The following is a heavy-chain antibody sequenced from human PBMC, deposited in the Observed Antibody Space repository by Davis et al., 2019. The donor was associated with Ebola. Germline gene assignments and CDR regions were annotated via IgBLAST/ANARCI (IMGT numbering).Heavy chain of an antibody. CDR3: ARRTLYGEDFDY. Sequence: ASVKVSCKASGYTFTSYAMHWVRQAPGQRLEWMGWINAGNGNTKYSQKFQGRVTITRDTSASTAYMELSSLRSEDTAVYYCARRTLYGEDFDYWGQGTLVTVSS. CDR1: GYTFTSYA. CDR2: INAGNGNT. J-gene: IGHJ4*02. V-gene: IGHV1-3*01. D-gene: IGHD4-17*01.